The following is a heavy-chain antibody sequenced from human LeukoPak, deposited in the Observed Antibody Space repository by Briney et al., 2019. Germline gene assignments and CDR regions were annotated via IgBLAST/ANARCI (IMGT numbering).Heavy chain of an antibody. CDR1: GYTFTSYG. CDR3: ACRVRRGYSSGWYYFDY. J-gene: IGHJ4*02. CDR2: ISAYNGNT. V-gene: IGHV1-18*01. Sequence: ASVKVSCKASGYTFTSYGISWVRQAPGQGLEWVGWISAYNGNTNYAQKLQGRVTMTTDTSTSTAYMELRSLRSEDTAVYYCACRVRRGYSSGWYYFDYWGQGTLVTVSS. D-gene: IGHD6-19*01.